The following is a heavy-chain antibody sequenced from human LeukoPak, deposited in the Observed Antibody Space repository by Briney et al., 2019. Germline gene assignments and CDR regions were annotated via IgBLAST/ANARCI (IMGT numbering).Heavy chain of an antibody. D-gene: IGHD3-9*01. V-gene: IGHV4-34*01. Sequence: SETLSLTCAVYGGSFSGYYWSWIRQPPGKGLEWIGEINHIGSTNYNPSLKSRVSISVDTSKNQFSLNLSSVTAADTALYYCAGFFDTDDRGLNYIDYWYFDLWGRGTLVTVSS. J-gene: IGHJ2*01. CDR1: GGSFSGYY. CDR2: INHIGST. CDR3: AGFFDTDDRGLNYIDYWYFDL.